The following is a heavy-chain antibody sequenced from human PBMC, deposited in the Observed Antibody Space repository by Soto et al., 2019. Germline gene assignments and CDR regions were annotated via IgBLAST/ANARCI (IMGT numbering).Heavy chain of an antibody. Sequence: GGSLRLSCTVSGFTFSSYWMHWVRQAPGKGLVWVSRINYDATTTTYADSVKGRFTISRNNAENTLFLQMNSLRAEDTAVYYCACGNSWYSSSSGFDYWGQGTLVTVSS. CDR2: INYDATTT. D-gene: IGHD6-6*01. CDR1: GFTFSSYW. V-gene: IGHV3-74*03. J-gene: IGHJ4*02. CDR3: ACGNSWYSSSSGFDY.